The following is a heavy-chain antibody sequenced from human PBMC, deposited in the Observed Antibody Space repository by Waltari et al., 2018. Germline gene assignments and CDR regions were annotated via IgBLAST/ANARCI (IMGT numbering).Heavy chain of an antibody. J-gene: IGHJ4*02. CDR1: GFTVSSNY. V-gene: IGHV3-53*01. Sequence: EVQLVESGGGLIQPGGSLRLSCAASGFTVSSNYMSWVRQAPGKGLEWVSVIYSGGSTYYPDSGKGRFTISRDNSKNTLYLQRNSLRAEDTAVYYCARLTVTTPYGYWGQGTLVTVSS. CDR3: ARLTVTTPYGY. D-gene: IGHD4-17*01. CDR2: IYSGGST.